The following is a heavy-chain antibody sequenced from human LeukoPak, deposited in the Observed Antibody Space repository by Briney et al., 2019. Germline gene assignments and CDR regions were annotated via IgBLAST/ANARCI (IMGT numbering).Heavy chain of an antibody. D-gene: IGHD2-15*01. J-gene: IGHJ4*02. CDR3: AKVVVVAATLDY. Sequence: PGGSLRLSCAASGFTFDDYAMHWVRQAPGKGLEWVSGISWNSGSIGYADSVKGRFTISRDNAKNSLYLQMNSLRAEDTAVYYCAKVVVVAATLDYWGQGTLVTVSS. CDR1: GFTFDDYA. CDR2: ISWNSGSI. V-gene: IGHV3-9*01.